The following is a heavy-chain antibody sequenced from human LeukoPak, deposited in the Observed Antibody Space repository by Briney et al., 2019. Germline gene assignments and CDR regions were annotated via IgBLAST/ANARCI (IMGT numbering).Heavy chain of an antibody. Sequence: GGTLRLSCAASGFTFSSYGMSWVRQAPGKGLEWVSGISGSGGSTYYADSVKGRFTISRDNSKNTLYLQMNSLRAEDTAVYYCAKDLRNSGYYNDWGQGTLVTVSS. CDR2: ISGSGGST. D-gene: IGHD3-9*01. J-gene: IGHJ4*02. CDR3: AKDLRNSGYYND. CDR1: GFTFSSYG. V-gene: IGHV3-23*01.